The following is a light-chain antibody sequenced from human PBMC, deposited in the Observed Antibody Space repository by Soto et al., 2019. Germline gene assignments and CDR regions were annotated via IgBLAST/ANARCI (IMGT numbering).Light chain of an antibody. J-gene: IGLJ1*01. CDR1: NIGSKT. CDR3: QVWDSSGDHLYV. V-gene: IGLV3-21*02. Sequence: SYELTQPPSVSVAPGQTARITCGGHNIGSKTVHWYQQKPGQAPVVVIYDDSDRPSGIPERFSGSNSGNTATLTISRVEAGDEDDYYCQVWDSSGDHLYVFGTGTKLTVL. CDR2: DDS.